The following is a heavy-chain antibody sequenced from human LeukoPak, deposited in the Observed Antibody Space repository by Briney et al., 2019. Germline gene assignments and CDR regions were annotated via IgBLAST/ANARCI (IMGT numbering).Heavy chain of an antibody. V-gene: IGHV3-43*02. CDR2: ISGDGGST. CDR3: GRDQPGTYTLSST. Sequence: PGGSLRLSCAASGFTFDDYAMHWVRQAPGKGLEWVSLISGDGGSTYYADSVKGRFTISRDNSKNTLYLQMNSLRFEDTAVYYCGRDQPGTYTLSSTWGQGTLVTVSS. D-gene: IGHD6-19*01. J-gene: IGHJ5*02. CDR1: GFTFDDYA.